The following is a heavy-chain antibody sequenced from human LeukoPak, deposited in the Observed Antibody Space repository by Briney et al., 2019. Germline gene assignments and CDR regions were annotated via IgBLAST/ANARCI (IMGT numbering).Heavy chain of an antibody. CDR1: GYTFISYD. V-gene: IGHV1-8*01. CDR3: ARDPTLLSSGWQEFYFDF. Sequence: ASVKVSCKASGYTFISYDINWVRQATGQGLEWMGWMNPNSGNTGYAQKFQGRVTMTRNTSISTAYMELSSLRSEDTAVYYCARDPTLLSSGWQEFYFDFWGQGTLVTVSS. J-gene: IGHJ4*02. CDR2: MNPNSGNT. D-gene: IGHD6-25*01.